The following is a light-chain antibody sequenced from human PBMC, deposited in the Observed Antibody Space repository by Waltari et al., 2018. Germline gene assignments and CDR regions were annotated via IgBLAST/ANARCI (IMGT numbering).Light chain of an antibody. CDR3: AAWDGSLNGQV. CDR1: TSNIGTNT. CDR2: NDY. J-gene: IGLJ1*01. V-gene: IGLV1-44*01. Sequence: QSVLTQPPSASGTPGQRVALSCSGSTSNIGTNTVAWYQQHPGTAPKLLIYNDYQRPSGVPDRVSGSKSGTSASLAISGLQSEDEAEYYCAAWDGSLNGQVFGTGTKLTVL.